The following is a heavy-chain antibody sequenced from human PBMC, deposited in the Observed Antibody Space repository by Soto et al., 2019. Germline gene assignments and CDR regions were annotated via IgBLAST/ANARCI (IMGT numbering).Heavy chain of an antibody. CDR2: INHSGST. D-gene: IGHD3-22*01. V-gene: IGHV4-34*01. CDR3: ASLSADYYDSSGYPPPYYFDY. Sequence: PSEILSLTCAVYGGSFSGYYWSWIRQPPGKGLEWIGEINHSGSTNYNPSLKSRVTISVDTSKNQFSLKLSSVTAADTAVYYCASLSADYYDSSGYPPPYYFDYWGQGTLVTVSS. CDR1: GGSFSGYY. J-gene: IGHJ4*02.